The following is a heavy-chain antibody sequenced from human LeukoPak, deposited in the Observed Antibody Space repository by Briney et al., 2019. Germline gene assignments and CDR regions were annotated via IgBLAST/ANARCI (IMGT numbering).Heavy chain of an antibody. V-gene: IGHV4-59*12. CDR2: VHYSGTT. CDR1: GGSISDYY. J-gene: IGHJ5*01. CDR3: AGDMRGSAKVWFDS. Sequence: SETLSLTCTVSGGSISDYYWNWIRQRSGKGLEWVAYVHYSGTTKYNPSLQSRVTTAVDMSKKEVSLRLDSVTAADTAVYYCAGDMRGSAKVWFDSWGQGVQVIVSS. D-gene: IGHD3-10*01.